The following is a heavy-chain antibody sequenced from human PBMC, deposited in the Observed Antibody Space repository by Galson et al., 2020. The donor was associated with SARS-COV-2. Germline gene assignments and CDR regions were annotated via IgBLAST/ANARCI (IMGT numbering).Heavy chain of an antibody. CDR3: AKAHCSSTSCPWEGAFDI. V-gene: IGHV3-30*18. D-gene: IGHD2-2*01. CDR1: GFTFSSYG. Sequence: GESLKISCAASGFTFSSYGMHWVRQAPGKGLEWVAVISYDGSNKYYADSVKGRFTISRDNSKNTLYLQMNSLRAEDTAVYYCAKAHCSSTSCPWEGAFDIWGQGTMVTVSS. J-gene: IGHJ3*02. CDR2: ISYDGSNK.